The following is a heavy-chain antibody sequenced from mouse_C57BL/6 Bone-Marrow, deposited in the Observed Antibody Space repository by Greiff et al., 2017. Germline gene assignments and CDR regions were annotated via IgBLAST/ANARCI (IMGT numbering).Heavy chain of an antibody. J-gene: IGHJ3*01. CDR3: ARSGYYGYDGAY. D-gene: IGHD2-2*01. CDR1: GYTFTSYW. Sequence: QVQLQQPRAELVKPGASVKMSCKASGYTFTSYWITWVKQRPGQGLEWIGDIYPGSGSTNYNEKFKSKATLTVDTSSGTAYMQLSSLTSEDSAVYYCARSGYYGYDGAYWGQGTLVTVSA. V-gene: IGHV1-55*01. CDR2: IYPGSGST.